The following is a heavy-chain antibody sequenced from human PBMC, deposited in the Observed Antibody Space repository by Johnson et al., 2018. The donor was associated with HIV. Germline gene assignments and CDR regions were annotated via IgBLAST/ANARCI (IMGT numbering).Heavy chain of an antibody. Sequence: VQLVESGGGLVKPGGSQRLSCAASGFIFSDYYMTWIRQAPGKGLEWVSYISSSGSTIYYANSVKGRFTISRDNSKNTLYLQMGSLRTEDMAVYHCARARYTSDWYLYDAFDLWGQGTMVTVSS. D-gene: IGHD6-13*01. CDR2: ISSSGSTI. CDR3: ARARYTSDWYLYDAFDL. CDR1: GFIFSDYY. V-gene: IGHV3-11*04. J-gene: IGHJ3*01.